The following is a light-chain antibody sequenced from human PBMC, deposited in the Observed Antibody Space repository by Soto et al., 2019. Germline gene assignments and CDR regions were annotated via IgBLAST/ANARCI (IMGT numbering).Light chain of an antibody. CDR1: QSVSSN. Sequence: EIVLTQSPATLSVSPGESATLFCRASQSVSSNLAWYQHKAGQAPRLLIYVASTRATGVPDRFSGSGSGTEFSLTISSLQSEDFAVYYCQQFNSRPPWTFGQGTKVDIK. CDR2: VAS. J-gene: IGKJ1*01. V-gene: IGKV3-15*01. CDR3: QQFNSRPPWT.